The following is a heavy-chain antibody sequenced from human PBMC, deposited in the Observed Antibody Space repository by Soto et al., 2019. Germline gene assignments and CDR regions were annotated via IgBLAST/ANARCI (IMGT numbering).Heavy chain of an antibody. CDR2: IYYSGDI. CDR1: GGSISSGGYY. D-gene: IGHD4-17*01. Sequence: SETLSLTCTVSGGSISSGGYYWNWIRQPPGKGLEWIGYIYYSGDIYYSPSLKSRVTISVDTSKNQFSLKLSSVTAADTAGYYCARSNGDYGDYWSQGTLDTFSS. V-gene: IGHV4-61*08. J-gene: IGHJ4*02. CDR3: ARSNGDYGDY.